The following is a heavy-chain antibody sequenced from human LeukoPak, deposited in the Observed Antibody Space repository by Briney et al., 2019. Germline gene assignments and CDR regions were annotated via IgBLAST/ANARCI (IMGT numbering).Heavy chain of an antibody. D-gene: IGHD5-18*01. CDR2: IYSGGST. Sequence: GGSLRLSCAASGFTVSSNYMSWVHQAPGKGLEWVSVIYSGGSTYYADSVKGRFTISRDNSKNTLYLQMNSLRAEDTAVYYCARAGEIQLWSFDYWGQGTLVTVSS. V-gene: IGHV3-53*01. CDR3: ARAGEIQLWSFDY. J-gene: IGHJ4*02. CDR1: GFTVSSNY.